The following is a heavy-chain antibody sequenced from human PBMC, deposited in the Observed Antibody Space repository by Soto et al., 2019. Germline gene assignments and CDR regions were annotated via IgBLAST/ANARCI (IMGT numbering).Heavy chain of an antibody. V-gene: IGHV4-59*08. J-gene: IGHJ4*02. CDR2: IFYSGST. Sequence: QVQLQESGPGLVKPSETLSLTCTDSGGSISGYYWSWIRQPPGKGLEWIGYIFYSGSTNYNPSLQNRVTISVYTSKNHSSLKLKSVTAADTYVYYFARHRGTVTVYGGVYDSDFDYWGQGTLVTVSS. CDR3: ARHRGTVTVYGGVYDSDFDY. CDR1: GGSISGYY. D-gene: IGHD2-21*02.